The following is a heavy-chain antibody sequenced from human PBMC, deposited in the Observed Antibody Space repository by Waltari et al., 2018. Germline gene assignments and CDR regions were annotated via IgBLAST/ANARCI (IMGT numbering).Heavy chain of an antibody. J-gene: IGHJ4*02. CDR3: VRDFYCSDGRCTDY. D-gene: IGHD2-15*01. CDR2: ISDGSDYS. V-gene: IGHV3-21*01. CDR1: GLNFRSYS. Sequence: EVQLVESGGGLVKPGGSLRLSCVVSGLNFRSYSMNWVRQAPGKGLEWVSYISDGSDYSYYADSVKGRFTISRDNAKNSLYLQMNRLRTDDTAVYYCVRDFYCSDGRCTDYWGQGTLVTVSS.